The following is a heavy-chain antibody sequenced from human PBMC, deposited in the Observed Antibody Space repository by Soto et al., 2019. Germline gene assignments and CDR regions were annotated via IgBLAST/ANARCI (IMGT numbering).Heavy chain of an antibody. CDR3: ATMGTPATGLYFFAY. CDR1: GGSISSSSYY. J-gene: IGHJ4*02. D-gene: IGHD2-15*01. V-gene: IGHV4-39*01. CDR2: IYYSGST. Sequence: SETLSLTCTVSGGSISSSSYYWGWIRQPPGKGLEWIGSIYYSGSTYYNPSLKSRVTISVDTSKNRFSLNLSFVTAADTAVYYCATMGTPATGLYFFAYWGRGCLVTVSS.